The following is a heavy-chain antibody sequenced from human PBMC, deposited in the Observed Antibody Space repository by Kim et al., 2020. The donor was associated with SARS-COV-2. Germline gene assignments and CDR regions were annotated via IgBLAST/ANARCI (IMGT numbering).Heavy chain of an antibody. CDR2: NT. V-gene: IGHV1-8*01. D-gene: IGHD2-15*01. Sequence: NTGYTQKFQGRVTMTRNTSISTAYMELSSLRSEDTAVYYCARSGGGILDDWGQGTLVTVSS. CDR3: ARSGGGILDD. J-gene: IGHJ4*02.